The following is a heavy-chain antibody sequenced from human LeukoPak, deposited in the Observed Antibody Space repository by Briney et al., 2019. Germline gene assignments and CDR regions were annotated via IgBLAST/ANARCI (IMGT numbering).Heavy chain of an antibody. V-gene: IGHV4-34*01. D-gene: IGHD2-2*01. Sequence: SETLSLTCAVYGGSFSGYYWSWIRQPPGKGREWIGEINHSGSTNYNPSIKSRVTISVDTSKNQFSLKLSSVTAADTAVYYCARRGGVVPAAHVYYYYYMDVWGKGTTVTVSS. CDR3: ARRGGVVPAAHVYYYYYMDV. J-gene: IGHJ6*03. CDR2: INHSGST. CDR1: GGSFSGYY.